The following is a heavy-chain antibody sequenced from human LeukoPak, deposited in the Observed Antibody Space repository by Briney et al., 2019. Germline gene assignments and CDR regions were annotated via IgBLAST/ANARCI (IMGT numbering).Heavy chain of an antibody. CDR3: ARDRYYDTSVTDAFDI. J-gene: IGHJ3*02. D-gene: IGHD3-22*01. CDR2: IYSSGST. V-gene: IGHV4-4*07. Sequence: SETLPLTCTVSGGSISSYYWSWIRQPAGKGREWIGRIYSSGSTNYNPSLKSRVTMSVDTSKNQFSLTLSSVTAADTAVYYCARDRYYDTSVTDAFDIWGQGTMVTVSS. CDR1: GGSISSYY.